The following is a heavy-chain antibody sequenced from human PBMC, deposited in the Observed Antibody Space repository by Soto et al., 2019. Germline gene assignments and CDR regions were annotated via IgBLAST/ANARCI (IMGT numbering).Heavy chain of an antibody. CDR3: ARVSYFRGFDWLFAFDS. V-gene: IGHV4-61*01. CDR2: IFYSGDTS. Sequence: PSETLSLTCPVSGGSISSSSYYWSWIRQPPGSRLEWLGHIFYSGDTSSYNPSLKSRVSMSVDTSKNQFSLKLRSVSADDTAVYFCARVSYFRGFDWLFAFDSWGQGALVTVSS. CDR1: GGSISSSSYY. D-gene: IGHD3-9*01. J-gene: IGHJ4*02.